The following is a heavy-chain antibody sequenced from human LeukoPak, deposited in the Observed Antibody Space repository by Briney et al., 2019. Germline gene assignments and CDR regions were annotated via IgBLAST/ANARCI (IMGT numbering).Heavy chain of an antibody. J-gene: IGHJ3*02. CDR1: GFTFSSYA. CDR2: ISYDGSNK. V-gene: IGHV3-30*04. CDR3: ARAHLLPRGAFDI. D-gene: IGHD1-26*01. Sequence: GGSLRLSCAASGFTFSSYAMHWVRQAPGKGLEWVAVISYDGSNKYYADSVKGRFTISRDNSKNTLYLQMNSLRAEDTAVYYCARAHLLPRGAFDIWGQGTMVTVSS.